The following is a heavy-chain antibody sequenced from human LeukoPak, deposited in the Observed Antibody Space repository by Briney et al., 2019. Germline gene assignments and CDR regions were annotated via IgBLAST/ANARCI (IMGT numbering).Heavy chain of an antibody. J-gene: IGHJ4*02. CDR2: ISGSGGST. CDR1: GFTFSTYW. CDR3: AKDRATAIPRDYFDY. Sequence: GGSLRLSCAASGFTFSTYWMSWVRQAPGKGLEWVSAISGSGGSTYYADSVKGRFTISRDNSKNTLYLQMNSLRAEDTAVYYCAKDRATAIPRDYFDYWGQGTLVTVSS. V-gene: IGHV3-23*01. D-gene: IGHD5-18*01.